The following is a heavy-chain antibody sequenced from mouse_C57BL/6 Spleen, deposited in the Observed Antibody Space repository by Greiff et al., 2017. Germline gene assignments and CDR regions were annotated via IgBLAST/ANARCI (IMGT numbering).Heavy chain of an antibody. J-gene: IGHJ4*01. CDR1: GYTFTSYW. D-gene: IGHD2-4*01. CDR3: AREDYDDYDMDY. CDR2: IYPSDSET. Sequence: VQLQQPGAELVRPGSSVKLSCKASGYTFTSYWMDWVKQRPGQGLEWIGNIYPSDSETHYNQKFKDKATLTVDKSSSTAYMQLSRLTSEDSAVYYCAREDYDDYDMDYWGQGTSVTVSS. V-gene: IGHV1-61*01.